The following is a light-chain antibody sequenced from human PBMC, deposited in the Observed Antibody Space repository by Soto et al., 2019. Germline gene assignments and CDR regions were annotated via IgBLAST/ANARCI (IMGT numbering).Light chain of an antibody. CDR1: QSVSSY. CDR3: QQRSNWPLIT. Sequence: EIVLTQSPGTLSLSPVERATLSCRASQSVSSYLAWYQQKPGQAPRLLIYDASNRATGIPARFSGSGSGTDFTLTISSLEPEDFAVYYCQQRSNWPLITFGQGTRLEIK. J-gene: IGKJ5*01. V-gene: IGKV3-11*01. CDR2: DAS.